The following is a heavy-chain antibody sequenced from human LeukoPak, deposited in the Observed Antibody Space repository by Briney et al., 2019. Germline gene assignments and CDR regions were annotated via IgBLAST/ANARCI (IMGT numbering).Heavy chain of an antibody. CDR1: GYTFTGYY. D-gene: IGHD3-22*01. CDR2: INPNSGGT. V-gene: IGHV1-2*02. J-gene: IGHJ5*02. CDR3: AGGEYYYDSSVSGDYWFDP. Sequence: ASVKVSCKASGYTFTGYYMHWVRQAPGQGLEWMGWINPNSGGTNYAQKFQGRVTMTRDTSISTAYMELSRLRSDDTAVYYCAGGEYYYDSSVSGDYWFDPWGQGTLVTVSS.